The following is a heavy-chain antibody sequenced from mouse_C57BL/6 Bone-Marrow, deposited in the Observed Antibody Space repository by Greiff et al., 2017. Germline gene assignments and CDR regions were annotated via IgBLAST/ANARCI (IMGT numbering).Heavy chain of an antibody. D-gene: IGHD1-1*01. J-gene: IGHJ2*01. CDR1: EYEFPSHD. CDR2: INSDGGST. CDR3: ANKSYYYGSSYFDY. Sequence: EVQLQQSGGGLVQPGESLKLSCESNEYEFPSHDMSWVRKTPEKRLELVAAINSDGGSTYYPATIERRFIISRDNTKKTLYLQIVSLRSEDTALDYCANKSYYYGSSYFDYWGQGTTLTVSS. V-gene: IGHV5-2*01.